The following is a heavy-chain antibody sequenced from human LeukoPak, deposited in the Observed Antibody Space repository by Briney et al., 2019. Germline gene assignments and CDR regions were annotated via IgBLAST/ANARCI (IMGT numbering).Heavy chain of an antibody. CDR1: GFTVSSSY. Sequence: GGSLRLSCAASGFTVSSSYMTWVRQAPGKGLEWVSYISSSGSTIYYADSVKGRFTISRDNAKNSLYLQMNSLRAEDTALYHCARVISGYGRNWFDPWGQGTLVTVSS. J-gene: IGHJ5*02. CDR3: ARVISGYGRNWFDP. D-gene: IGHD5-12*01. CDR2: ISSSGSTI. V-gene: IGHV3-11*01.